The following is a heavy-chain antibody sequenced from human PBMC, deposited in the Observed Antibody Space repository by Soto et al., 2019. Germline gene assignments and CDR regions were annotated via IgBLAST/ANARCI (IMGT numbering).Heavy chain of an antibody. Sequence: SGGSLRLSCAASGFTFSSYAMHWVRQAPGKGLEWVAVISYDGSNKYYADSVKGRFTISRDNSKNTLYLQMNSLRAEDTAVYYCAKELSRTLDNWFDPWGQGTLVTVSS. V-gene: IGHV3-30-3*01. CDR1: GFTFSSYA. D-gene: IGHD2-15*01. CDR2: ISYDGSNK. CDR3: AKELSRTLDNWFDP. J-gene: IGHJ5*02.